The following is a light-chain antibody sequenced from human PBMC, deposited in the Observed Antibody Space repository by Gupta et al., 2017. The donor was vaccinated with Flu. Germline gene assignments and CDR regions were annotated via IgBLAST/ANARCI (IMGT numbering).Light chain of an antibody. CDR2: EVN. CDR1: SSDVGYSNY. Sequence: QSALTQPPSVSGSPGQSITISCTGTSSDVGYSNYVSWYQHHPGKAPKLIIYEVNSRPSGVSNRFSGSKSGNTASLTISGLQAEDEGDYYCSSYTSSSSYVFGTGTEVTVL. CDR3: SSYTSSSSYV. J-gene: IGLJ1*01. V-gene: IGLV2-14*01.